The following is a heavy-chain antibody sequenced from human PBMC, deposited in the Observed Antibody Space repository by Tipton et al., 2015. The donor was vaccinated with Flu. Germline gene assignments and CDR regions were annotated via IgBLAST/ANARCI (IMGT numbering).Heavy chain of an antibody. J-gene: IGHJ6*03. CDR1: GGSISSYY. CDR2: IYYSGST. CDR3: ARGKTRTYYMDV. Sequence: GLVKPSETLSLTCTVSGGSISSYYWSWIRQPPGKGLEWIGYIYYSGSTNYNPSLKGRVTISVDTSKNQFSLKLSSVTAADTAVYYCARGKTRTYYMDVWGKGTTVTVSS. D-gene: IGHD4-23*01. V-gene: IGHV4-59*01.